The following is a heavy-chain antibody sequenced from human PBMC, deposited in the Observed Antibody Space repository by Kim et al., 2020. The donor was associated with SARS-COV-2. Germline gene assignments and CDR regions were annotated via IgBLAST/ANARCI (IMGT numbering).Heavy chain of an antibody. D-gene: IGHD6-13*01. J-gene: IGHJ4*02. Sequence: GGSLRLSCAASRFTFSNYSMNWVRQAPGKGLEWVSSISSSSSYIYYADSVKGRFTISRDNAKNSLYLQVNSLRAEDTAVYYCARGGWRQLTTWYYFDSWGQGTLVTVSS. CDR3: ARGGWRQLTTWYYFDS. V-gene: IGHV3-21*04. CDR2: ISSSSSYI. CDR1: RFTFSNYS.